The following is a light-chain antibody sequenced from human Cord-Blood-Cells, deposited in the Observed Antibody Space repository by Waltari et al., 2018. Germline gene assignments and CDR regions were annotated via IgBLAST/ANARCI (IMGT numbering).Light chain of an antibody. CDR3: AAWDDSLNGYV. V-gene: IGLV1-44*01. CDR1: SSNIGSNT. Sequence: QSVLTQPPSASGTPGQRVTISCSGSSSNIGSNTVNWYQQLPGTAPKLLIYSNRQRPSGVPDRFSGSTAGTSASLAISGLQSEDEADYYCAAWDDSLNGYVFGTGTKVTVL. CDR2: SNR. J-gene: IGLJ1*01.